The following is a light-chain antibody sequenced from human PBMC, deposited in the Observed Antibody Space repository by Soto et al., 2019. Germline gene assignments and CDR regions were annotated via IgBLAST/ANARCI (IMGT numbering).Light chain of an antibody. J-gene: IGKJ5*01. V-gene: IGKV3-20*01. CDR3: QQYGSSPPIT. CDR1: HSVSSSY. Sequence: EIVLTQSPGTLSLSPGERATLSCRASHSVSSSYLAWYQQKPGQAPRLLIYGASSRATGIPDRFSGSGSGKDFTLNISRLEPEDFAVYYCQQYGSSPPITFGQGTRLEIK. CDR2: GAS.